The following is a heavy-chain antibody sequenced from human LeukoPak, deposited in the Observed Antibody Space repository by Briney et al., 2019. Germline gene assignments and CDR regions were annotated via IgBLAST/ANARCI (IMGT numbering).Heavy chain of an antibody. V-gene: IGHV3-23*01. CDR1: GFTFSTFA. CDR2: IFPSGGEI. CDR3: ATYRQVLLPFES. D-gene: IGHD2-8*02. J-gene: IGHJ4*02. Sequence: GGSLRLSCAASGFTFSTFAMIWVRQPPGKGLEWVSSIFPSGGEIHYADSVRGRFTISRDNSKSTLSLQMYSLRAEDTAIYYCATYRQVLLPFESWGQGTLVTVSS.